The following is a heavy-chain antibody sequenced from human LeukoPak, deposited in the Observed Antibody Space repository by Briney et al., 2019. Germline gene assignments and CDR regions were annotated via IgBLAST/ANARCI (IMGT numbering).Heavy chain of an antibody. D-gene: IGHD3-3*02. CDR1: GFTFSDYS. CDR2: IYSGATT. J-gene: IGHJ2*01. Sequence: PGGSLRLSCVASGFTFSDYSMNWVRQAPGKGLEWGSIIYSGATTYYADSVKGRFTISRDTSKNTVSLQMNSLRAEDTAVYSCARVGDHFHWNLDLWGRGTLVTVSS. V-gene: IGHV3-53*01. CDR3: ARVGDHFHWNLDL.